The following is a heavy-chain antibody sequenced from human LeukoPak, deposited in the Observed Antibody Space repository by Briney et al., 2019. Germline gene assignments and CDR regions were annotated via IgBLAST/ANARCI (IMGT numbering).Heavy chain of an antibody. Sequence: PGGSLRLSCAASGFTFSSYSMNWVRQAPGKGLEWVSYISSSSSTIYYADSVKGRFTISRDNAKNSLYLQMNSLRAEDTAVYYCARDSLTYYYDSSGFLLGYWGQGTLVTVSS. D-gene: IGHD3-22*01. CDR3: ARDSLTYYYDSSGFLLGY. J-gene: IGHJ4*02. CDR2: ISSSSSTI. CDR1: GFTFSSYS. V-gene: IGHV3-48*01.